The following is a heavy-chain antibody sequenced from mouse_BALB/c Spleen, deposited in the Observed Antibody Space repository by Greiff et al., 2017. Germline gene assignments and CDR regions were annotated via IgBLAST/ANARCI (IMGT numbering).Heavy chain of an antibody. J-gene: IGHJ4*01. CDR3: ARQGGNYVDYAMDY. CDR2: ISNGGGST. Sequence: EVKLVESGGGLVQPGGSLKLSCAASGFTFSSYTMSWVRQTPEKRLEWVAYISNGGGSTYYPDTVKGRFTISRDNAKNTLYLQMSSLKSEDTAMYYCARQGGNYVDYAMDYWGQGTSVTVSS. D-gene: IGHD2-1*01. CDR1: GFTFSSYT. V-gene: IGHV5-12-2*01.